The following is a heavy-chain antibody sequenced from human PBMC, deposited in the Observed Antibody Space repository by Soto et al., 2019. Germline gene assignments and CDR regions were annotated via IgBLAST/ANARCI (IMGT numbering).Heavy chain of an antibody. CDR2: IYYSGST. D-gene: IGHD1-1*01. CDR3: ARARIRLQDYGMDV. Sequence: TLSLTCTVSGGSISSGGYYWSWIRQHPGKGLEWIGYIYYSGSTYYNPSLKSRVTISVDTSKNQFSLKLSSVTAADTAVYYCARARIRLQDYGMDVWGQGTTVTVSS. CDR1: GGSISSGGYY. V-gene: IGHV4-31*03. J-gene: IGHJ6*02.